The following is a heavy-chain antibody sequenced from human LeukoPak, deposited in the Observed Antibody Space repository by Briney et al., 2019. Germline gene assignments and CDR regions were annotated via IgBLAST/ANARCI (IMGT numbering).Heavy chain of an antibody. J-gene: IGHJ6*03. CDR2: IYYSGST. V-gene: IGHV4-39*07. Sequence: SETLSLTCTVSGGSISSSSYYWGWIRQPPGKGLEWIGSIYYSGSTYYNPSLKSRVTISVDTSKNQFSLKLSSVTAADTAVYYCARVGTGTTSGAHYYYYYMDVWGKGTTVTVSS. CDR1: GGSISSSSYY. CDR3: ARVGTGTTSGAHYYYYYMDV. D-gene: IGHD1-7*01.